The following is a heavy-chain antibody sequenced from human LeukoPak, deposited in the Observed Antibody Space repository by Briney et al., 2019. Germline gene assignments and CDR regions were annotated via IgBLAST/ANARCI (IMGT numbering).Heavy chain of an antibody. CDR3: ARGLNYDFWSGYLRWFDP. CDR2: MNPNSGNT. V-gene: IGHV1-8*01. D-gene: IGHD3-3*01. Sequence: ASVKVSCKASGYTFTSYDINWVRPATGQGLEWMGWMNPNSGNTGYAQKFQGRVTMTRNTSISTAYMELSSLRSEDTAVYYCARGLNYDFWSGYLRWFDPWGQGTLVTVSS. J-gene: IGHJ5*02. CDR1: GYTFTSYD.